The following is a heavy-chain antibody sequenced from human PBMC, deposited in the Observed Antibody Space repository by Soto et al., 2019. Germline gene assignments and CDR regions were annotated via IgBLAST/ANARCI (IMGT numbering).Heavy chain of an antibody. CDR2: ISAYNGNT. CDR1: GYTFTSYG. CDR3: ARGKRTGDPGGVVNWFDP. J-gene: IGHJ5*02. V-gene: IGHV1-18*01. D-gene: IGHD7-27*01. Sequence: QVQLVQSGAEVKKPGASVKVSCKASGYTFTSYGISLVRQAPGQGLEWMGWISAYNGNTNYAQKLQGRVTMTTDTSTSTAYMELRSLRSDDTAVYYCARGKRTGDPGGVVNWFDPWGQGTLVTVSS.